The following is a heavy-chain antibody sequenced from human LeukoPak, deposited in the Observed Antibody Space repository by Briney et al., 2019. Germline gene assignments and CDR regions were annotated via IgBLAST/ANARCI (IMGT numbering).Heavy chain of an antibody. Sequence: GGSLRLSCAASGFTFSSYSMNWVRQAPGKGLEWVSAISGSGGSTYYADSVKGRFTISRDNSKNTLYLQMNSLRAEDTAVYYCAKGTNGVFKPFDYWGQGTLVTVSS. V-gene: IGHV3-23*01. CDR2: ISGSGGST. CDR3: AKGTNGVFKPFDY. J-gene: IGHJ4*02. CDR1: GFTFSSYS. D-gene: IGHD2-8*01.